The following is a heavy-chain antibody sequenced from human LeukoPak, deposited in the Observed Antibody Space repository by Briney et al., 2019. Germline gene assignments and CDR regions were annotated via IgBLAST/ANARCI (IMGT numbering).Heavy chain of an antibody. Sequence: QPGGSLRLSCAASGFTFSSYSMNWARQAPGKGLEWVSYISSSSSTIYYADSVKGRFTISRDNAKNSLYLQMNSLRAEDTAVYYCARDSMVRGVIPFDYWGQGTLVTVSS. J-gene: IGHJ4*02. D-gene: IGHD3-10*01. CDR1: GFTFSSYS. V-gene: IGHV3-48*01. CDR3: ARDSMVRGVIPFDY. CDR2: ISSSSSTI.